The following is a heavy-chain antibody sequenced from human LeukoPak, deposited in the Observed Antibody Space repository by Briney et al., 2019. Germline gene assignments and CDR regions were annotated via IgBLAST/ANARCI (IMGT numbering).Heavy chain of an antibody. D-gene: IGHD5-12*01. CDR1: GFTFSTYW. Sequence: PGGSLRLSCAASGFTFSTYWMHWVRQAPGKGLVWVSHIKIDGSTTYADSVKGRFTISRDNSKNTLYLQMNSLRAEDTAVYYCARDRGYTHDLWGPGNLVTVSS. V-gene: IGHV3-74*01. J-gene: IGHJ4*02. CDR2: IKIDGST. CDR3: ARDRGYTHDL.